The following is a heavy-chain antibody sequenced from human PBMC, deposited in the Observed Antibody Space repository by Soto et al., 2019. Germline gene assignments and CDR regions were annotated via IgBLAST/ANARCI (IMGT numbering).Heavy chain of an antibody. Sequence: QVQLVQSGAEVKKSGASVKVSCKAYGYTFTDYYMHWVRQAPGHGLEWMGVINPSGGSTTYAQKLQGRVTMTREKSTSTVYMELSSLRSADTAVYYCGRADDYGDPRAPFDYWGQGTLVTVSS. CDR1: GYTFTDYY. V-gene: IGHV1-46*01. D-gene: IGHD4-17*01. J-gene: IGHJ4*02. CDR2: INPSGGST. CDR3: GRADDYGDPRAPFDY.